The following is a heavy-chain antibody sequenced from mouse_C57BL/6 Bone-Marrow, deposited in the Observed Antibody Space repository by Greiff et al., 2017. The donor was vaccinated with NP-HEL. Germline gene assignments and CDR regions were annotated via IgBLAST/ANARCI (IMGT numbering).Heavy chain of an antibody. D-gene: IGHD2-12*01. Sequence: DVHLVESGGGLVKPGGSLKLSCAASGFTFSDYGMHWVRQAPEKGLEWVAYISSGSGTIYYADTVKGRFTISRDNAKNTLFLQMTSLRSEYTAMYYCARRYRGLYYYAMDYWGQGTSVTVSS. CDR3: ARRYRGLYYYAMDY. V-gene: IGHV5-17*01. CDR2: ISSGSGTI. CDR1: GFTFSDYG. J-gene: IGHJ4*01.